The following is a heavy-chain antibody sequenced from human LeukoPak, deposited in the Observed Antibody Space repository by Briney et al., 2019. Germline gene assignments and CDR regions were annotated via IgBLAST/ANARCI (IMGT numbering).Heavy chain of an antibody. V-gene: IGHV1-46*01. CDR1: GYTFTSYY. CDR3: ARVGLSRYDFWSGYYSNWFDP. Sequence: ASVKVSCKASGYTFTSYYMHWMRQAPGQGLEWMGIINPSGGSTSYAQKFQGRVTMTRDMSTSTVYMELSSLRSEDTAVYYCARVGLSRYDFWSGYYSNWFDPWGQGTLVTVSS. D-gene: IGHD3-3*01. J-gene: IGHJ5*02. CDR2: INPSGGST.